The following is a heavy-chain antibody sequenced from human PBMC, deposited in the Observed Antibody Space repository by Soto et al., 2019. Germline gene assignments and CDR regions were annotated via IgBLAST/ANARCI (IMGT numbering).Heavy chain of an antibody. CDR2: ISYDGSNK. D-gene: IGHD3-10*01. Sequence: PGGSLRLSCAASGFTFSSYAMHWVRQAPGKGLEWVAVISYDGSNKYYADSVKGRFTISRDNSKNTLYLQMNSLRAEDTAVYYWAREPTPPDGFGEYWGPYFDYWGQGTLVTVSS. J-gene: IGHJ4*02. CDR3: AREPTPPDGFGEYWGPYFDY. CDR1: GFTFSSYA. V-gene: IGHV3-30-3*01.